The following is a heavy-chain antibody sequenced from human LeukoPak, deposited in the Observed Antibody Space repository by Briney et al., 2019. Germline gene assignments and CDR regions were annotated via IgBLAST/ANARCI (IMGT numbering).Heavy chain of an antibody. CDR3: ARGLAAAGKGRYNWFDP. D-gene: IGHD6-13*01. CDR1: GFTFSSYW. J-gene: IGHJ5*02. CDR2: INSDGSST. Sequence: PGGSLRLSCAASGFTFSSYWMHWVRQAPGKGLVWVSRINSDGSSTSYADSVKGRFTISRDNAKNTLYLQMNSLRAEDTAVYYCARGLAAAGKGRYNWFDPWGQGTLVTVSS. V-gene: IGHV3-74*01.